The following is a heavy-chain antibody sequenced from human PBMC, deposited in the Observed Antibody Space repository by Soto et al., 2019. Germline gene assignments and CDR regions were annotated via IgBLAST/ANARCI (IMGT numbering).Heavy chain of an antibody. D-gene: IGHD3-3*01. CDR1: GYTFTSYG. V-gene: IGHV1-18*04. J-gene: IGHJ6*02. CDR3: ARDPHKYDFWSGYFRANNYYYGMDV. CDR2: ISAYNGNT. Sequence: ASVKVSCKASGYTFTSYGISWVRQAPGQGLEWMGWISAYNGNTNYAQKLQGGVTMTTDTSTSTAYMELRSLRSDDTAVYYCARDPHKYDFWSGYFRANNYYYGMDVWGQGTTVTVSS.